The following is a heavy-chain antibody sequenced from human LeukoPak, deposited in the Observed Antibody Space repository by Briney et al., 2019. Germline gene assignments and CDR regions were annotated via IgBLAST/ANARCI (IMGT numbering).Heavy chain of an antibody. CDR3: ARKGYSSSWYAFDI. CDR2: IKSKTDGGTT. V-gene: IGHV3-15*01. CDR1: GFTFSNAW. J-gene: IGHJ3*02. D-gene: IGHD6-13*01. Sequence: GGSLRLSCAASGFTFSNAWMSWVRQAPGKGLEWVGRIKSKTDGGTTDYAAPVKGRFTISRDDSKNTLYLQMNSLKTEDTAVYYCARKGYSSSWYAFDIWGQGTMVTVSS.